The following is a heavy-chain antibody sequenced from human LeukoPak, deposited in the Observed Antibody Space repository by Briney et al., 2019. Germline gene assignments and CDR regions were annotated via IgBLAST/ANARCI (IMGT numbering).Heavy chain of an antibody. CDR1: GDSVFSNSAA. CDR3: ARIVGGQVDC. D-gene: IGHD3-22*01. J-gene: IGHJ4*02. CDR2: TYYRSKWHN. V-gene: IGHV6-1*01. Sequence: SQTLSLTCAISGDSVFSNSAAWNWLTQSPSRGLEWLGRTYYRSKWHNDYAVSVKSRITIKPDTSKNQFSLQLNSVTPEDTAVYYCARIVGGQVDCWGQGTLVTVSS.